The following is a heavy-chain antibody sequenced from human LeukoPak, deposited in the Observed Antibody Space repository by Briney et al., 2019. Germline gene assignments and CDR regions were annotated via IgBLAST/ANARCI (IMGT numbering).Heavy chain of an antibody. CDR2: ISYSGQQK. Sequence: GGSLRLSCAASGSSFSDYAMHWVRQGPGKGLEWVAVISYSGQQKYYGDSVKGRFTVSRDNPKNTLYLQMNNLRDDDTAVYYCVRVFLERPRSGYLANWGQGTLVTVS. CDR1: GSSFSDYA. CDR3: VRVFLERPRSGYLAN. D-gene: IGHD3-3*01. J-gene: IGHJ4*02. V-gene: IGHV3-30*04.